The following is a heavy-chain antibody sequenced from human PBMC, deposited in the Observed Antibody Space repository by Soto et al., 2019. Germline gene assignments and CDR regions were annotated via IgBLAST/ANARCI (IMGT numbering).Heavy chain of an antibody. D-gene: IGHD6-19*01. V-gene: IGHV4-34*01. CDR1: GGSFSGYY. CDR2: INHSGST. CDR3: FAVANPFYWFDP. Sequence: PSETLSLTCAVYGGSFSGYYWSWIRQPPGKGLEWIGEINHSGSTNYNPSLKSRVTISVDTSKNQFSLKLSSVTAADTAVYYCFAVANPFYWFDPWGQGTLVTVSS. J-gene: IGHJ5*02.